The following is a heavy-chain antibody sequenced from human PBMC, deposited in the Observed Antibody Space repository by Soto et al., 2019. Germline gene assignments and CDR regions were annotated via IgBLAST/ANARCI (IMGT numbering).Heavy chain of an antibody. D-gene: IGHD6-19*01. J-gene: IGHJ4*02. CDR2: INHSGST. CDR3: ARFVAVAGSNVFDY. CDR1: GGSFSGYY. V-gene: IGHV4-34*01. Sequence: SETLSLTCAVYGGSFSGYYWSWIRQPPGKGLEWIGEINHSGSTNYNPSLKSRVTISVDTSKNQFSLKLSSVTAADTAVYYCARFVAVAGSNVFDYWGQGTLVTVSS.